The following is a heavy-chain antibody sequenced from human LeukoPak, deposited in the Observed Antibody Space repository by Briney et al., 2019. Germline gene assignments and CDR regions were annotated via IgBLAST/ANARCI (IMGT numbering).Heavy chain of an antibody. CDR1: GFTFSDDQWYY. D-gene: IGHD1-14*01. Sequence: PGGSLRLSCAASGFTFSDDQWYYMSWIRQAPGKGLEWVSYISSSGITRHYADSVKGRFTISMDNANNSVVLQMNRLRGEDTALYYCARENREGYMFDYWGQGTLVTVSS. CDR3: ARENREGYMFDY. J-gene: IGHJ4*02. CDR2: ISSSGITR. V-gene: IGHV3-11*01.